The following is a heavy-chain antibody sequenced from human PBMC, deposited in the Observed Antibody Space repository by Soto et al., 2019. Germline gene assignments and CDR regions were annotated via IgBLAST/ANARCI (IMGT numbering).Heavy chain of an antibody. Sequence: QPGGSLRLSCAASGFTFSSYGMHWVRQAPGKGLEWVAVISYDGSNKYYADSVKGRFTISRDNSKNTLYLQMNSLRAEDTAVYYCAKVPSYYDFWSDYQGVAHPDYWGQGTLVTVSS. D-gene: IGHD3-3*01. CDR3: AKVPSYYDFWSDYQGVAHPDY. J-gene: IGHJ4*02. CDR1: GFTFSSYG. V-gene: IGHV3-30*18. CDR2: ISYDGSNK.